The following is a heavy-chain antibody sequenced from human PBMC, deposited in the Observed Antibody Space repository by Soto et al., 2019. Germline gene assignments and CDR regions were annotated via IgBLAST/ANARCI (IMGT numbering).Heavy chain of an antibody. J-gene: IGHJ5*02. Sequence: ASVKVSCKASGGTFSSYAISWLRQAPGQGLEWMGGIIPIFGTANYAQKFQGRVTITADESTSTAYMELSSPRSEDTAVYYCARDLAYCGGDCYYLNWFDPWGQGTLVTVSS. CDR2: IIPIFGTA. CDR3: ARDLAYCGGDCYYLNWFDP. V-gene: IGHV1-69*13. D-gene: IGHD2-21*02. CDR1: GGTFSSYA.